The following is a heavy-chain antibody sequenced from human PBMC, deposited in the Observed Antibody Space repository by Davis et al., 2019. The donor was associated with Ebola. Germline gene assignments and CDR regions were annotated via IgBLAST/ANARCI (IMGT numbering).Heavy chain of an antibody. Sequence: GGSLRLSCKASGYTFTSYGITWVRQAPGQGLEWMGWINPHNGNTNYAQNVQGRVTMTTDTSTSTAYMEVGSLGSDDTAVYYCARAQFPTTSDHWGQGTLVTVSS. D-gene: IGHD1-1*01. V-gene: IGHV1-18*04. J-gene: IGHJ4*02. CDR2: INPHNGNT. CDR1: GYTFTSYG. CDR3: ARAQFPTTSDH.